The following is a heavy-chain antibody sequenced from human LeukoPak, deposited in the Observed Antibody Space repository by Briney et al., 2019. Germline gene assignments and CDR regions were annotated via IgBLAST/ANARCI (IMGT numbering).Heavy chain of an antibody. Sequence: VGSLRLSCSASGFTFSSYAMLWVRQAPGKGLECVSAIYSGGRIHYADSVKGRFTISRAESENTLYLQMSSLRAEDTAVYYCAMNWNCDYWGQGTLVTVSS. CDR2: IYSGGRI. J-gene: IGHJ4*02. CDR1: GFTFSSYA. CDR3: AMNWNCDY. V-gene: IGHV3-64D*09. D-gene: IGHD1-1*01.